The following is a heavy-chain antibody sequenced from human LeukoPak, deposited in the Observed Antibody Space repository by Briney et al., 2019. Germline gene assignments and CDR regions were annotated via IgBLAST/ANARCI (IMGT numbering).Heavy chain of an antibody. D-gene: IGHD3-16*02. J-gene: IGHJ4*02. CDR3: AKEGPYYDYVWGSYRYNLDY. CDR1: GFTFSSYA. Sequence: PAGSLRFSCAASGFTFSSYAMSWVRQAPGKELKWVSAISGSGGSTYYADSVKGRFTISRDNSKNTLYLQMNSLRAEDTAVYYCAKEGPYYDYVWGSYRYNLDYWGQGTLVTVSS. CDR2: ISGSGGST. V-gene: IGHV3-23*01.